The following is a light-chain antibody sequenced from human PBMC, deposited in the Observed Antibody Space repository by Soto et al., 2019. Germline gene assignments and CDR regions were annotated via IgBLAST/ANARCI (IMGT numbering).Light chain of an antibody. Sequence: QSVLTQPASVSGSPGQSITISCTGTSSVVGSYNLVSWYQQHPGKAPKLMIYEGSKRPSGVSNRFSGSKSGNTASLTISGLQAEDEADYYCCSYAGSSTHVFGPGTKVT. CDR3: CSYAGSSTHV. J-gene: IGLJ1*01. CDR2: EGS. V-gene: IGLV2-23*01. CDR1: SSVVGSYNL.